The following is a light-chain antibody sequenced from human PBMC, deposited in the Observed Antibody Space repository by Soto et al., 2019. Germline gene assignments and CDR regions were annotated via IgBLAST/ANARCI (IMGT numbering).Light chain of an antibody. CDR1: SSDVGGYNY. V-gene: IGLV2-8*01. CDR2: EVS. Sequence: QSALTQPPSASGSPGQSVTISCSGTSSDVGGYNYVSWYQQHPGKAPKLMIYEVSKRPSGVPDRFSGSKSGNTASLTVSGLQAEDEADYYCISCAGTAYVFGTGTKLTVL. CDR3: ISCAGTAYV. J-gene: IGLJ1*01.